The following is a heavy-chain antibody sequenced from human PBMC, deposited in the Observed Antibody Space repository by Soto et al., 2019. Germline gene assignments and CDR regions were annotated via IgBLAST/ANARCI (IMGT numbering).Heavy chain of an antibody. V-gene: IGHV2-5*02. CDR2: IYWDDDK. D-gene: IGHD5-18*01. J-gene: IGHJ4*02. CDR1: GFSLTTSGVG. Sequence: QITLKESGPTRVRPTQTLALTCTFSGFSLTTSGVGVGWIRKTPGKALEWLAVIYWDDDKRYSPSLRSRRTITKDTSKNQVVITMADMDPVDTATYFCAHRGYMYGNWDHGYFDYWGQGTLVTVS. CDR3: AHRGYMYGNWDHGYFDY.